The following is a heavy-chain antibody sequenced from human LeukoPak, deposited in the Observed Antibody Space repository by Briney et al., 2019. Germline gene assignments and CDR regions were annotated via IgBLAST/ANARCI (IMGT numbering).Heavy chain of an antibody. Sequence: SETLSLTCAVYGGSFSGYYWTWIRQSPGKGLEWIGEIHHSGSTKYNPSLKTRVTISVDTSKNQFSLNLRSLSAADTAIYYCARQGGTAGWDDYWGQGTLVTVSS. J-gene: IGHJ4*02. V-gene: IGHV4-34*01. D-gene: IGHD6-13*01. CDR1: GGSFSGYY. CDR2: IHHSGST. CDR3: ARQGGTAGWDDY.